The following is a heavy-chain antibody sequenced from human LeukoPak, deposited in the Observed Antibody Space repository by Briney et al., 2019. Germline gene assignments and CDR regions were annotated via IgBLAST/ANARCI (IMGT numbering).Heavy chain of an antibody. J-gene: IGHJ3*02. D-gene: IGHD3-22*01. CDR3: ARGRAYYDRKAFDI. Sequence: GSLRLSCAASGFIFSSYAMSWVRQPPGKGLEWIGEINHSGSTNYNPSLKSRVTISVDTSKNQFSLKLSSVTAADTAVYYCARGRAYYDRKAFDIWGQGTMVTVSS. CDR2: INHSGST. V-gene: IGHV4-34*01. CDR1: GFIFSSYA.